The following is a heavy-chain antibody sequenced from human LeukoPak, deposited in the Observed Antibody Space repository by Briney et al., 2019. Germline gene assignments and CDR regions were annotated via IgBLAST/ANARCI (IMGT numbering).Heavy chain of an antibody. CDR1: GDSVSSRTAS. D-gene: IGHD4-11*01. CDR3: AREGVDYRGNWFDP. J-gene: IGHJ5*02. V-gene: IGHV6-1*01. Sequence: SQTLSLTCVISGDSVSSRTASWNWVRQSPSRGLEWLGRTYYRSQWYSDYAVSVKSRISFNPDASKNQFSLQLNSVTPEDTAVYYCAREGVDYRGNWFDPWGQGTLVTVSS. CDR2: TYYRSQWYS.